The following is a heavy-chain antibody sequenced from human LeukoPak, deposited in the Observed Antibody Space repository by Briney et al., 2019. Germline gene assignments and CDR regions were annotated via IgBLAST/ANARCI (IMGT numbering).Heavy chain of an antibody. J-gene: IGHJ4*02. CDR3: AKDHATDDFWGIDY. V-gene: IGHV3-23*01. D-gene: IGHD3-3*01. CDR2: ISGSGGST. Sequence: GGSLRLSCAASGFTFSSYAMSWVRQAPGKGLEWVSAISGSGGSTYYADSVKGRFTISRDNSKNTLYPQMNSLRAEDTAVYYCAKDHATDDFWGIDYWGQGTLVTVSS. CDR1: GFTFSSYA.